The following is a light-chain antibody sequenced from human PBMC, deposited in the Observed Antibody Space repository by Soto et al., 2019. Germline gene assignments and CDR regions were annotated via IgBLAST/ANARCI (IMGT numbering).Light chain of an antibody. Sequence: EIVMTQSPDTLSVSPGERATLSCRASQTVGRNVAWYQQRPGQAPRLLIHGTSTRAADIAARFSGSVSGTEFTLTINSLPPEDFVIYYCQQYNNWPPMSTFGQGTKLEMK. CDR3: QQYNNWPPMST. J-gene: IGKJ2*01. CDR2: GTS. V-gene: IGKV3-15*01. CDR1: QTVGRN.